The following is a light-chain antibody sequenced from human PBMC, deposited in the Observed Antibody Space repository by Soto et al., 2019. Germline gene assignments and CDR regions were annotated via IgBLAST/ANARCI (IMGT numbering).Light chain of an antibody. CDR1: QSIGTW. V-gene: IGKV1-5*01. CDR2: DAS. Sequence: DIQMTQSPSTLSASVGDRVTITCRASQSIGTWLAWYQHKPGRAPKLLIYDASTLEGGVPSRFSGSRSGTEFTFTISSLQPDDFATYYCQQYNSYSWAFGQGTKVEIK. CDR3: QQYNSYSWA. J-gene: IGKJ1*01.